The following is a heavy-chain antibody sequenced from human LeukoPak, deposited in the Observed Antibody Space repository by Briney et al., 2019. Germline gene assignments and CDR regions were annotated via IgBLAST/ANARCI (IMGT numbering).Heavy chain of an antibody. Sequence: GGSLRLSCAASGFTFSSYAMSWVRQAPGKGLEWVSAISGSGGSTYYADSVKGRFTISRDNSKNTLYLQMNSLRAEDTAVYYCAKRSPYGDYLYYYYGMDVWGQGTTVTVSS. CDR2: ISGSGGST. CDR3: AKRSPYGDYLYYYYGMDV. CDR1: GFTFSSYA. V-gene: IGHV3-23*01. J-gene: IGHJ6*02. D-gene: IGHD4-17*01.